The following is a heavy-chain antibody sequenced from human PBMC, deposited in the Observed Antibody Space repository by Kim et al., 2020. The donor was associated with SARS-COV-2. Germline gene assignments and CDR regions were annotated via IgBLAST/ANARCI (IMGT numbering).Heavy chain of an antibody. Sequence: SVKVSCKASGFTFTNSAVQCVRQARGQRLEWIGWIVVGSANTNYAQKFQERITITRDMSTSTAYMELSSLRSEDTAVYYCAAGPDSNGYHFDYWGQGTLVTVSS. V-gene: IGHV1-58*01. CDR3: AAGPDSNGYHFDY. J-gene: IGHJ4*02. CDR2: IVVGSANT. D-gene: IGHD3-22*01. CDR1: GFTFTNSA.